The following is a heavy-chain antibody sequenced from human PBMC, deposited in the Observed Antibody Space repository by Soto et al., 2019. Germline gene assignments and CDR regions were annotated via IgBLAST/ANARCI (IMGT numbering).Heavy chain of an antibody. V-gene: IGHV5-51*01. CDR2: VYPGDTDT. CDR1: GYSFSSYW. J-gene: IGHJ4*02. CDR3: ARQPDYNILTGYLYYFDF. D-gene: IGHD3-9*01. Sequence: GESLKISCKGSGYSFSSYWIGWVRQMPGEGLEWMGFVYPGDTDTRYSPSFQGHVTISVDKSISTAYLQWSSLRASDTAMYYCARQPDYNILTGYLYYFDFWGQGTLVTVSS.